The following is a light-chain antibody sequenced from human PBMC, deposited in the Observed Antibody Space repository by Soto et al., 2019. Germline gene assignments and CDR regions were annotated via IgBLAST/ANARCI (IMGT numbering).Light chain of an antibody. Sequence: EIVLTQSPGTLSLSPGERATLSCRASQSVSSSYLAWYQQKPGQAPRLLIYGASSRATGIPDRFSGSGSGTDFTLTISRLEPEDFAVYYCQQYGSSPHFGGGTRWIS. CDR2: GAS. CDR1: QSVSSSY. CDR3: QQYGSSPH. V-gene: IGKV3-20*01. J-gene: IGKJ4*01.